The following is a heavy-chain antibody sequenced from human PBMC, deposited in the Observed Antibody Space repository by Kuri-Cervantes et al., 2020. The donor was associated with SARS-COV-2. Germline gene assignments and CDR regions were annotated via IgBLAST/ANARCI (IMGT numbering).Heavy chain of an antibody. CDR2: IPYDGSNK. J-gene: IGHJ4*02. V-gene: IGHV3-30*04. CDR3: ARPYDFWSGFVDY. D-gene: IGHD3-3*01. Sequence: GGSLRLSCAASGFTFSSYAMHWVRQAPGKGLEWVAVIPYDGSNKYYADTVKGRFTISRDNSKNTLYLQMNSQRAEDTAVYYCARPYDFWSGFVDYWGQGTLVTVSS. CDR1: GFTFSSYA.